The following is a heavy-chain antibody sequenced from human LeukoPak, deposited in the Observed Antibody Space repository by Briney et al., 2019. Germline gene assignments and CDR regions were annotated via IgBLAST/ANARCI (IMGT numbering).Heavy chain of an antibody. CDR3: ARGYGDYGAEYSQH. Sequence: ASVKVSCKASGYTFTGYYMHWVRQAPGQGLEWMGWINPNSGGTNYAQKFQGWVTMTRDTSISTAYMELSRLRSDDTAVYYCARGYGDYGAEYSQHWGQGTLVTVSS. J-gene: IGHJ1*01. CDR1: GYTFTGYY. CDR2: INPNSGGT. D-gene: IGHD4-17*01. V-gene: IGHV1-2*04.